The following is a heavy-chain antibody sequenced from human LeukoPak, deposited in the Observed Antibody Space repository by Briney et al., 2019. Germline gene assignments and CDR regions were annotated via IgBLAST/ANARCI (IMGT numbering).Heavy chain of an antibody. J-gene: IGHJ4*02. D-gene: IGHD3-16*01. CDR2: ISSNADTI. Sequence: GGSLRLSCAASGFAFSSYEINWVRQAPGKGLEWVSYISSNADTIYYADSVKGRFTISRDNAKKSLYLQMHSLRVEDTAVYYCSRSYGGLLDHWGQGTLVTVSS. V-gene: IGHV3-48*03. CDR1: GFAFSSYE. CDR3: SRSYGGLLDH.